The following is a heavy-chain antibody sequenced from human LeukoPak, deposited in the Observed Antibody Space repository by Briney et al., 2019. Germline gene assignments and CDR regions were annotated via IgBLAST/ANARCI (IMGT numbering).Heavy chain of an antibody. D-gene: IGHD3-22*01. CDR1: GFTFSSYA. V-gene: IGHV3-23*01. Sequence: GGSLRLSCAASGFTFSSYAMSWVRQAPGKGLEWVSAISGSGGSTYYADSVKGRFTVSRDNSKNTLYLQMNSLRAEDTAVYYCASAEEDYYYDSGGYSYWGQGTLVTVSS. CDR3: ASAEEDYYYDSGGYSY. CDR2: ISGSGGST. J-gene: IGHJ4*02.